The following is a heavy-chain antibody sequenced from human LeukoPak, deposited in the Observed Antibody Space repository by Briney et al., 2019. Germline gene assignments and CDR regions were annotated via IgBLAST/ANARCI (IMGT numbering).Heavy chain of an antibody. D-gene: IGHD4-17*01. CDR2: ISGRDGST. Sequence: SGGSLRLSCAASGFTFSTYTMSWVRQAPGKGLEWVSGISGRDGSTYYADSVKGRFTISRENSKNTVYLQMNSLRAEDTAVYYCAKDGTVTSWFGEYYFDYWGQGTLVTVSS. CDR3: AKDGTVTSWFGEYYFDY. V-gene: IGHV3-23*01. J-gene: IGHJ4*02. CDR1: GFTFSTYT.